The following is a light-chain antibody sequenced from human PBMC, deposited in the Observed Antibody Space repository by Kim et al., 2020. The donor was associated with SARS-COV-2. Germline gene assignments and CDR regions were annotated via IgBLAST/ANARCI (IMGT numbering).Light chain of an antibody. J-gene: IGLJ2*01. CDR3: QTWGTGMGV. Sequence: QLVLTQSPSASASLGASVKLTCTLSSGHSSYAIAWHQQQPEKGPRYLMKLNSDGSHSKGDGIPDRFSGSSSGAERYLTISSLQSEDEADYYCQTWGTGMGVFGGGPQLTVL. CDR1: SGHSSYA. CDR2: LNSDGSH. V-gene: IGLV4-69*01.